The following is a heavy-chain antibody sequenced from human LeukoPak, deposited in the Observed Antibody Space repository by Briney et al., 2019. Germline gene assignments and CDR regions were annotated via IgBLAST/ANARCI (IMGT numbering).Heavy chain of an antibody. D-gene: IGHD3-10*01. Sequence: SETLSLTCAVYGGSFSGYYWSWIRQPPGKGLEWIGEINHSGSTNYNPSLKSRVTISVDTSKNQFSLKLSSVTAADTAVYYCARESYGSRSYDYYYYYMDVWGKGTTVTVSS. CDR1: GGSFSGYY. CDR2: INHSGST. V-gene: IGHV4-34*01. J-gene: IGHJ6*03. CDR3: ARESYGSRSYDYYYYYMDV.